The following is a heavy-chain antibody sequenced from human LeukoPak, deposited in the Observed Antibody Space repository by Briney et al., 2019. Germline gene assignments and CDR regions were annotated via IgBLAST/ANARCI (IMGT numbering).Heavy chain of an antibody. V-gene: IGHV4-59*01. Sequence: SETLSLTCTVSGGSISSYYWSWIRQPPGKGLEWIGYIYYSGSTNYNPSLKSRVTISVDTSKNQFSLKLSSVTAVDTAVYYCAGVRIAAAGTPWNYYYYGMDVWGQGTTVTVSS. CDR1: GGSISSYY. CDR2: IYYSGST. D-gene: IGHD6-13*01. CDR3: AGVRIAAAGTPWNYYYYGMDV. J-gene: IGHJ6*02.